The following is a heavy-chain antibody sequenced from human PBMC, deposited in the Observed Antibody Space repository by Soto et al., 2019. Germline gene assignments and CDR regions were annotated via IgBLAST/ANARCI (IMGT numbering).Heavy chain of an antibody. V-gene: IGHV1-2*02. D-gene: IGHD3-16*01. Sequence: ASVKVSCKASGYTFTGYYVHWVRQAPGQGLEWVGWINPNSGATTYAQKFLGRVTMTRDTSIITAHMELSSLTSDDTAMYYCARDIVSTIGDFDYWGQGTLVTVSS. CDR3: ARDIVSTIGDFDY. J-gene: IGHJ4*02. CDR2: INPNSGAT. CDR1: GYTFTGYY.